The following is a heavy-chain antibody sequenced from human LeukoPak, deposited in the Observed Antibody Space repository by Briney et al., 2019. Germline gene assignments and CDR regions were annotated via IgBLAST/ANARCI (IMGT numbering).Heavy chain of an antibody. D-gene: IGHD1-26*01. J-gene: IGHJ6*03. V-gene: IGHV3-64*01. CDR1: GFTLSSYA. CDR2: ISKNGGNT. CDR3: ARVGEGRYYQYYYMDV. Sequence: PGGSLRLSCAASGFTLSSYAMHWVRQAPGKGLEYVSAISKNGGNTYYANSVKGRFSISRDNFKNTLYLQMGSLRTEDMAVYYCARVGEGRYYQYYYMDVWGKGTTVTVSS.